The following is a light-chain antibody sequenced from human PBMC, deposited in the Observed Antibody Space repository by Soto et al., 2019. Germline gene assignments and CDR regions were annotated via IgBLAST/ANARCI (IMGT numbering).Light chain of an antibody. CDR2: DVT. CDR3: QSYDSSLSGSGV. Sequence: QSALTQPRSVSGSPGQSVTISCTGISSDLSGYNYVSWYRQHPGKAPKLMIYDVTKRPSGVPDRFSGSKSGNTASLTISGLQAEDEADYYCQSYDSSLSGSGVFGGGTKLTVL. J-gene: IGLJ3*02. CDR1: SSDLSGYNY. V-gene: IGLV2-11*01.